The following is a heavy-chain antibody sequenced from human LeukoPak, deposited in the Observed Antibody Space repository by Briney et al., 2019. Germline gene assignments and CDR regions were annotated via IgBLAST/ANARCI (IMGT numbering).Heavy chain of an antibody. D-gene: IGHD3-16*01. CDR2: IKQDGSEM. CDR1: GFSFSTYW. J-gene: IGHJ4*02. Sequence: PGGSLRLSCAASGFSFSTYWMSWVRQAPGKGLEWVANIKQDGSEMHYVDSVRGRFTISRDNAKNSLYLQMNSLRAEDTAVYYCAREETKAYTDWGQGTLVTVSS. V-gene: IGHV3-7*01. CDR3: AREETKAYTD.